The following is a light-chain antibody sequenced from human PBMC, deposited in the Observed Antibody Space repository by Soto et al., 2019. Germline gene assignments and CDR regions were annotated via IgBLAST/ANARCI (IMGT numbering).Light chain of an antibody. Sequence: IVLTQSPGTLSLSPGERATLSCRASQSVSSSSLAWYQQKPGQAPRLLIYAASTRATGIPDRFSGSGSGTDFTLTISRLEPEDFAVYYCQQYGSSPRTFGQGTKVDI. CDR2: AAS. CDR1: QSVSSSS. J-gene: IGKJ1*01. V-gene: IGKV3-20*01. CDR3: QQYGSSPRT.